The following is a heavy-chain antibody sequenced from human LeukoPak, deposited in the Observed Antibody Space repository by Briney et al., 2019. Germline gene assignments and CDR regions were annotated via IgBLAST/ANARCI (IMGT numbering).Heavy chain of an antibody. CDR3: AKEVDYCGGDCYSGFDY. CDR1: GFTFSSYA. J-gene: IGHJ4*02. Sequence: GGSLRLSCAASGFTFSSYAMSWVRQAPGKGLEWVSAISGSGGSTYYADSVEGRFTISRDNSKNTLYLQMNSLRAEDTAVYYCAKEVDYCGGDCYSGFDYWGQGTLVTVSS. V-gene: IGHV3-23*01. CDR2: ISGSGGST. D-gene: IGHD2-21*01.